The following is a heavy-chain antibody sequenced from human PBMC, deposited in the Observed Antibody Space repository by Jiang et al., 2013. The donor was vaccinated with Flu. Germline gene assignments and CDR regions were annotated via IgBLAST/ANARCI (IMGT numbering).Heavy chain of an antibody. V-gene: IGHV2-5*01. D-gene: IGHD4-11*01. J-gene: IGHJ4*02. CDR1: GFSLSRSGVG. Sequence: LVKPTQTLTLTCTYSGFSLSRSGVGVGWLRQTPGKALEWLAVIYWNDDKLFSPSLKNRLAIRKDTSKNQVILTVANMDPADTGTYYCAHRASGYSLSHYFDQWGQGVLVAVST. CDR2: IYWNDDK. CDR3: AHRASGYSLSHYFDQ.